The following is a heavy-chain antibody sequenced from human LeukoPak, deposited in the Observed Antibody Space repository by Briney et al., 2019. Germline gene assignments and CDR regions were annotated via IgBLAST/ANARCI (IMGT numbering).Heavy chain of an antibody. CDR1: GYTFTSYY. D-gene: IGHD2-15*01. Sequence: ASVKVSCKASGYTFTSYYMHWVRQAPGQGLEWMGIINPSGGSTSYAQEFQGRVTMTRDTSTSTVYMELSSLRSEDTAVYYCARDSGGPKSFDYWGQGTLVTVSS. CDR2: INPSGGST. J-gene: IGHJ4*02. CDR3: ARDSGGPKSFDY. V-gene: IGHV1-46*01.